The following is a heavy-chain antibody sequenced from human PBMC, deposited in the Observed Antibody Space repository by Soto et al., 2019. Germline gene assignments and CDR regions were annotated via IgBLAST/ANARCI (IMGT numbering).Heavy chain of an antibody. V-gene: IGHV3-33*01. CDR1: GFTFSSHG. Sequence: QVQLVESGGGVVQPGKSLRLACVASGFTFSSHGMHWVRQAPGKGLEWVAVIWYDGSKQEYADSVKGRFTISRDNSKNTVYLQMSSLRAEDTAVYYGARADIGTYGMAVWGQGTTVTVSS. CDR2: IWYDGSKQ. CDR3: ARADIGTYGMAV. D-gene: IGHD2-15*01. J-gene: IGHJ6*02.